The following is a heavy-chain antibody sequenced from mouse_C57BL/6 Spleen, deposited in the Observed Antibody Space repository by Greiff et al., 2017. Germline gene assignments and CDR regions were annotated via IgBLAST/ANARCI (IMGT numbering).Heavy chain of an antibody. CDR3: ARERGKGYDYDGGYYAMDY. D-gene: IGHD2-4*01. V-gene: IGHV5-4*01. J-gene: IGHJ4*01. CDR1: GFTFSSYA. Sequence: EVKLVESGGGLVKPGGSLKLSCAASGFTFSSYAMSWVRQTPEKRLEWVATISDGGSYTYYPDNVKGRFTISRDNAKNNLYLQMSHLKSEDTAMYYCARERGKGYDYDGGYYAMDYWGQGTSVTVSS. CDR2: ISDGGSYT.